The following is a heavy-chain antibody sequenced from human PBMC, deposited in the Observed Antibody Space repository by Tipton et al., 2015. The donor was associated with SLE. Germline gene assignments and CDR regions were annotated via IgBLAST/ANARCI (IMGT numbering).Heavy chain of an antibody. D-gene: IGHD4-23*01. CDR2: ISSSGSVI. CDR3: ARHHGGSSHYWYFDL. J-gene: IGHJ2*01. V-gene: IGHV3-11*04. Sequence: SLRLSCAASGFNFRDYYLSWIRQAPGKGLEWVSYISSSGSVIYYADSVKGRFTISRDNAKNPLYLQMNSLRAEDTAVYYCARHHGGSSHYWYFDLWGRGTLVTVSS. CDR1: GFNFRDYY.